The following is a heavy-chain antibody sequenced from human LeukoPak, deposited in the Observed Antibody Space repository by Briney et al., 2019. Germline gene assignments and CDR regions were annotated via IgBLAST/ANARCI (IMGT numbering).Heavy chain of an antibody. CDR1: GGTFSSYA. V-gene: IGHV1-69*05. CDR2: IIPIFGTA. J-gene: IGHJ6*03. D-gene: IGHD1-20*01. CDR3: ARHGRITGKLKYYYYMDV. Sequence: ASVKVSCKASGGTFSSYAISWVRQAPGQGLEWMGRIIPIFGTANYAQKFQGRVTITTDESTSTAYMELSSLRSEDTAVYYCARHGRITGKLKYYYYMDVWGKGTTVTVSS.